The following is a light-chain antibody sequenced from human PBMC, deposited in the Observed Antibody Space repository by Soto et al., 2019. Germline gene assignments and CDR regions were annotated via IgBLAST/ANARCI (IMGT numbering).Light chain of an antibody. CDR3: SSYTSTSTV. Sequence: QSVLTQPASVSGSPGQSITISCTGISSDGDDYKDVSWYQQHPGKAPKLMIYEVTYRPPGVSNRFSGSKSGNTASLTISGLQAEDEADYYCSSYTSTSTVFGTGTKVTVL. V-gene: IGLV2-14*01. CDR2: EVT. CDR1: SSDGDDYKD. J-gene: IGLJ1*01.